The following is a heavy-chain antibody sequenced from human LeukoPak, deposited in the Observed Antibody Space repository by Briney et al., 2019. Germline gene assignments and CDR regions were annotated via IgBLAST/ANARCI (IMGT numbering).Heavy chain of an antibody. Sequence: GRSLRLSCAAPGFSFDDYAMHWVRQAPGKGLEWVSGISWNSGSIGYADSVRGRFTISRDNAKKSLYLQMNSLRAEDTALYYCSKDTGGYDPNSGNFDYWGQGTLVTVSS. J-gene: IGHJ4*02. CDR3: SKDTGGYDPNSGNFDY. CDR2: ISWNSGSI. D-gene: IGHD5-12*01. CDR1: GFSFDDYA. V-gene: IGHV3-9*01.